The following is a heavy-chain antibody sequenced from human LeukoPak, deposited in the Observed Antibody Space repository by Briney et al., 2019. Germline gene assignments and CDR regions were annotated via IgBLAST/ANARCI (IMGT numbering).Heavy chain of an antibody. J-gene: IGHJ4*02. Sequence: ASVKVSCKVSGYTLTELSMHWVRQAPGKGLEWMGGFDPEDGETIYAQKFQGRVTMTEDTSTDTAYTELSSLRSEDTAVYYCATGLRGYCSSTSCLYFDYWGQGTLVTVSS. CDR3: ATGLRGYCSSTSCLYFDY. D-gene: IGHD2-2*01. V-gene: IGHV1-24*01. CDR1: GYTLTELS. CDR2: FDPEDGET.